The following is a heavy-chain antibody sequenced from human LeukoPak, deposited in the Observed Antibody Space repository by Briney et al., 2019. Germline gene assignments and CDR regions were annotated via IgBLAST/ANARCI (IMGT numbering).Heavy chain of an antibody. CDR1: GGSISSYY. J-gene: IGHJ4*02. D-gene: IGHD6-19*01. CDR2: IYTSGST. CDR3: ARISSSGWYGYFDY. Sequence: PSETLSLTCTVSGGSISSYYWSWIRQPAGKGLEWIGRIYTSGSTNYNPSLKSRVTMSVDTSKNQFSLKLSSVTAADTAVYYCARISSSGWYGYFDYWGQGTLVTVSS. V-gene: IGHV4-4*07.